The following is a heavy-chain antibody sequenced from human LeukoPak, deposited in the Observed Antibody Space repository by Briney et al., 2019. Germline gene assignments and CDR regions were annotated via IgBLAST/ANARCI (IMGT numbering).Heavy chain of an antibody. J-gene: IGHJ4*02. Sequence: GGSLRLSCSASGLTVTNAWMNWVRQAPGEGLDWVGRIASKTDGGATDYAAPVKGRFTISRDDSKNTLNLQMNSLKTEDTAVYYCTTGIRGDWGQGILVTVSS. D-gene: IGHD3-10*01. V-gene: IGHV3-15*07. CDR2: IASKTDGGAT. CDR1: GLTVTNAW. CDR3: TTGIRGD.